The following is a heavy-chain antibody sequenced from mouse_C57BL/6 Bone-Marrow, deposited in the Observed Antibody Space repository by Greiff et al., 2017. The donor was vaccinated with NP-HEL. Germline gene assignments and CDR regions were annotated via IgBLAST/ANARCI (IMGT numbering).Heavy chain of an antibody. V-gene: IGHV1-69*01. CDR1: GYTFTSYW. CDR3: ARSHHYYGSRFAY. Sequence: QVQLQQPGAELVMPGASVKLSCKASGYTFTSYWMHWVKQRPGQGLEWIGEIYPFDSYTNYNQKFKGKATLSVDKSSSTAYMEFSSLTSEDCAVYYCARSHHYYGSRFAYWGQGTLVTVSA. D-gene: IGHD1-1*01. J-gene: IGHJ3*01. CDR2: IYPFDSYT.